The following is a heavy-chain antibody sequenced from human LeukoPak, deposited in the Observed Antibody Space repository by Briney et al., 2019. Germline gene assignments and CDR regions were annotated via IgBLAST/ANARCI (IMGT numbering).Heavy chain of an antibody. J-gene: IGHJ3*01. CDR2: IYNGRST. CDR3: ARRNVLTEGEAFDV. D-gene: IGHD3-9*01. Sequence: SETLSLTCTVSGGSTSSYYWTWIRQPPGERLEWIGYIYNGRSTNYNPALNSRVTISADASKNQFSLKLNSVTAADTAVYYCARRNVLTEGEAFDVWGQGTMVTVSS. CDR1: GGSTSSYY. V-gene: IGHV4-59*08.